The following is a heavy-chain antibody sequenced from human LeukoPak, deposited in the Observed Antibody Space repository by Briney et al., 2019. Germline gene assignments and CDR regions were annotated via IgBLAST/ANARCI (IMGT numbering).Heavy chain of an antibody. CDR1: GGSISSSDW. CDR2: IYHSGST. CDR3: ARDPQSGWPFDY. D-gene: IGHD6-19*01. V-gene: IGHV4-4*02. J-gene: IGHJ4*02. Sequence: PSETLSLTCAVSGGSISSSDWWSWVRQPPGKGLEWIGEIYHSGSTNYNPSLKSRVTISVDKSKNQFSLKLSSVTAADTAVYYCARDPQSGWPFDYWGQGTLVTVSS.